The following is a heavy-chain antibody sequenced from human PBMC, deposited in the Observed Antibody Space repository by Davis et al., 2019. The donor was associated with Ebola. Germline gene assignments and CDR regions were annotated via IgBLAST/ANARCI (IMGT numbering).Heavy chain of an antibody. CDR3: AKDLPDSVVVPAAIYYYYYMDV. Sequence: GGSLRLSCAASGFTFSTYGMHWVRQAPGKGLEWVAVIWYDGSNKYYADSVKGRFTISSDNSKNTLYLQMNSLGAEDTAVYYCAKDLPDSVVVPAAIYYYYYMDVWGKGTTVTVSS. CDR1: GFTFSTYG. V-gene: IGHV3-30*02. CDR2: IWYDGSNK. J-gene: IGHJ6*03. D-gene: IGHD2-2*01.